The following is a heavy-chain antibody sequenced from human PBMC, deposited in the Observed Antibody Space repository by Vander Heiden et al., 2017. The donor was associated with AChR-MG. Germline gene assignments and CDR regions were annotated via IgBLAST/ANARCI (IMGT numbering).Heavy chain of an antibody. CDR1: GYTFTSHG. Sequence: QVQLVQSGAEVKKPGASVKVSCKASGYTFTSHGISWVRQAPGQGLEWMGWISAYNGNTNYAQKLQGRVTMTTDTSTSTAYMELRSLRSDDTAVYYCARAPYGSGSYYEYYYYGMDVWGQGTTVTVSS. CDR3: ARAPYGSGSYYEYYYYGMDV. D-gene: IGHD3-10*01. J-gene: IGHJ6*02. V-gene: IGHV1-18*01. CDR2: ISAYNGNT.